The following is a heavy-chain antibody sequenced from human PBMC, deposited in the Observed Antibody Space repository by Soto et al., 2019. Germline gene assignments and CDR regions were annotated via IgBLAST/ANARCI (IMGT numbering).Heavy chain of an antibody. J-gene: IGHJ6*02. CDR2: ISYDGSNK. CDR1: GFTFSSYA. Sequence: GGSLRLSGAASGFTFSSYAMHWVRQAPGKGLEWVAVISYDGSNKYYADSVKGRFTISRHNSKVTLYLQMNSLRAEDTAVYYCARDPYDYVWGSYRCNYYYRMDVGGQGTTVTVSS. D-gene: IGHD3-16*02. V-gene: IGHV3-30-3*01. CDR3: ARDPYDYVWGSYRCNYYYRMDV.